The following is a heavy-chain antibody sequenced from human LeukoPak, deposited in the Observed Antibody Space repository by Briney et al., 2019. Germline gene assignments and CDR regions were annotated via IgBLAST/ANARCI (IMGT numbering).Heavy chain of an antibody. CDR3: ARDDIRNYYYYGMDV. D-gene: IGHD5-12*01. Sequence: GGSLRLSCAASRFTFRSYSMNWVRQAPGKGPEWVSSISSSSSYIYYADSVKGRFTISRDNAKNSLYLQMNSLRAEDTAVYYCARDDIRNYYYYGMDVWGQGTTVTVSS. CDR2: ISSSSSYI. CDR1: RFTFRSYS. V-gene: IGHV3-21*01. J-gene: IGHJ6*02.